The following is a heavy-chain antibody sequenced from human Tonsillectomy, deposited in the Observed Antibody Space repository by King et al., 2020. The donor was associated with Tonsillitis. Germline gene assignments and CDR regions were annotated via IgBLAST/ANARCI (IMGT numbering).Heavy chain of an antibody. J-gene: IGHJ4*02. CDR1: GYSFNSYA. CDR2: IHAGNGNT. Sequence: QLVQSGAEVKKPGASVKVSCKGSGYSFNSYAMHWVRQAPGQRLEWMGWIHAGNGNTKYSQKFQGRVTITTDTSANTAYMELSSLKSDDTAVYYCARGPYDFWSGYYTGDYWGQGTLVTVSS. D-gene: IGHD3-3*01. CDR3: ARGPYDFWSGYYTGDY. V-gene: IGHV1-3*01.